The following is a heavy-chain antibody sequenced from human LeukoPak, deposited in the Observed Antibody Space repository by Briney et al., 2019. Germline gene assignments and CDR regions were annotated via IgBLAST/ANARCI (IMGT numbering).Heavy chain of an antibody. CDR3: ARGVATVTTGRSSYNWFDP. J-gene: IGHJ5*02. Sequence: QPGRSLRLSCAASGFTFSSYAMHWVRPAPGRGLGWVAVISYDGSNKYYADSVKGRFTISRDNSKNTLYLQMNSLRAEDTAVYYCARGVATVTTGRSSYNWFDPWGQGTLVTVSS. CDR1: GFTFSSYA. D-gene: IGHD4-17*01. CDR2: ISYDGSNK. V-gene: IGHV3-30-3*01.